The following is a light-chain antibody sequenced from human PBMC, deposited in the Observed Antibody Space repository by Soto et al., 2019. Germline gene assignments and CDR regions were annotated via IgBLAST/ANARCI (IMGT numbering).Light chain of an antibody. V-gene: IGLV2-23*01. CDR3: CSYVGATTYV. Sequence: QSALTQPASVSGSPGQSITISCSGTSSNIGVYNVVSWYQQHPGKAPKVIVYEGIKRPSGVSDRFSGSTSGSTASLTISGLQAEDEAEYYCCSYVGATTYVFGSGTKLTVL. CDR1: SSNIGVYNV. J-gene: IGLJ1*01. CDR2: EGI.